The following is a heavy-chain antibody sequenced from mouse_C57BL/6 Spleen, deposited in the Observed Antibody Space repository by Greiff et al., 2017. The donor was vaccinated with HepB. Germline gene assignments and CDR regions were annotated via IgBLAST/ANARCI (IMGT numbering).Heavy chain of an antibody. V-gene: IGHV5-4*03. CDR2: ISDGGSYT. CDR3: ARCAHYFDY. J-gene: IGHJ2*01. Sequence: EVKLVESGGGLVKPGGSLKLSCAASGFTFSSYAMSWVRQTPEKRLEWVATISDGGSYTYYPDNVKGRFTISRDNAKNNLYLQMSHLKSEDTAMYYCARCAHYFDYWGQGTTLTVSS. CDR1: GFTFSSYA.